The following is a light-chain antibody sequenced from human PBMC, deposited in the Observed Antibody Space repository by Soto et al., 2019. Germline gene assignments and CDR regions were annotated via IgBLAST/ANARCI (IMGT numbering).Light chain of an antibody. Sequence: DIQMTQSPSSLSASVGDRVTITCRTSQRITRFLTWYQQQPGKAPKLLIYATSTLQRGVPSRFSGSGSGTDFTLTISGLKREDSATYYRQQSYNSPQTFGQGTKVEIK. CDR1: QRITRF. J-gene: IGKJ1*01. CDR3: QQSYNSPQT. V-gene: IGKV1-39*01. CDR2: ATS.